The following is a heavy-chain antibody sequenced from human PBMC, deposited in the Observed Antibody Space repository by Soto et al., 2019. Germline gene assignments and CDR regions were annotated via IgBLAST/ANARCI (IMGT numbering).Heavy chain of an antibody. Sequence: EVQLVESGGGLVQPGGSLKLSCAASGFTFSDSAMHWVRQASGKGLEWVGRIRGKANNYATLYAASVKGRFTISRDDSKNTAYLLMNSLKSEDTAVYYCTRRTYVSGDYYYPLDYWGHVTLVTVSS. CDR3: TRRTYVSGDYYYPLDY. D-gene: IGHD3-22*01. V-gene: IGHV3-73*01. CDR2: IRGKANNYAT. J-gene: IGHJ4*01. CDR1: GFTFSDSA.